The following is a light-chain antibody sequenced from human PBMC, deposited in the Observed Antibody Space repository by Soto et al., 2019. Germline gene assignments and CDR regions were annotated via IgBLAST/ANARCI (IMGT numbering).Light chain of an antibody. V-gene: IGKV1-5*03. CDR1: QSISGW. J-gene: IGKJ2*01. CDR2: KAS. Sequence: DIQMTQSPSPLSASVGDRVTITCRASQSISGWLAWYQQKPGKAPKLLIYKASSLESGVPSRFSGSGSGTEFTLTISSLQPDDYATYYCQEYNSHSRYTFGQGTKLEIK. CDR3: QEYNSHSRYT.